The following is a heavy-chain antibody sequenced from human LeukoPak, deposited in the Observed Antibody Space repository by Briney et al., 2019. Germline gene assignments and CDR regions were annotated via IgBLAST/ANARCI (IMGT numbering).Heavy chain of an antibody. V-gene: IGHV4-59*01. CDR3: ARDDYYDSSAIFDY. CDR1: GGSISSYY. Sequence: SETLSLTCPVSGGSISSYYWSWIRQPPGKGLEWIGYIYYSGSTNYNPSLKSRVTISLDTSKNQFSLKLSSVTAADAAVYYCARDDYYDSSAIFDYWGQGTLVTVSS. D-gene: IGHD3-22*01. J-gene: IGHJ4*02. CDR2: IYYSGST.